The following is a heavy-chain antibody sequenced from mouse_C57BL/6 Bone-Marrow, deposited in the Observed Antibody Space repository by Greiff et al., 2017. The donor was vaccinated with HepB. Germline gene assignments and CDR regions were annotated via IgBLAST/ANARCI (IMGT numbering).Heavy chain of an antibody. V-gene: IGHV5-6*01. CDR2: ISSGGSYT. D-gene: IGHD2-12*01. J-gene: IGHJ3*01. CDR1: GFTFSSYG. Sequence: EVQLVESGGDLVKPGGSLKLSCAASGFTFSSYGMSWVRQTPDKRLEWVATISSGGSYTYYPDSVKGRFTISRDNAKNTLYLQMSSLKSEDTAMYYCARHYDDPFAYWGQGTLVTVSA. CDR3: ARHYDDPFAY.